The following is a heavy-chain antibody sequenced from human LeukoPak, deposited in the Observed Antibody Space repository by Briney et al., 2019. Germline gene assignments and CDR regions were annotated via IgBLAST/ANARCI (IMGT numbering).Heavy chain of an antibody. CDR3: ARLLTAVAGQYFFDY. CDR1: GYSFTNYW. Sequence: KPGESLNISCQGSGYSFTNYWIGWVRQMPGKGLEWMGIIYPDDSDTRYSPSFQAQVTISADKSISTAYLQWNSLKASDTAMYYCARLLTAVAGQYFFDYWGQGTLVTVSS. D-gene: IGHD6-19*01. CDR2: IYPDDSDT. J-gene: IGHJ4*02. V-gene: IGHV5-51*01.